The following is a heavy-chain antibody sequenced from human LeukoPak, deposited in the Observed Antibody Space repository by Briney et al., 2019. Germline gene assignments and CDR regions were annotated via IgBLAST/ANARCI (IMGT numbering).Heavy chain of an antibody. CDR3: AKDRASYYLFDY. D-gene: IGHD3-10*01. CDR2: IRYDGSNK. CDR1: GFTFSSYG. Sequence: GGSLRLSCAASGFTFSSYGMHWVRQAPGKGLEWVAFIRYDGSNKYYADSVKGRFTISRDNSKNTLYLQMNSLRAEDTAVYYCAKDRASYYLFDYWGQGTLVTVSS. V-gene: IGHV3-30*02. J-gene: IGHJ4*02.